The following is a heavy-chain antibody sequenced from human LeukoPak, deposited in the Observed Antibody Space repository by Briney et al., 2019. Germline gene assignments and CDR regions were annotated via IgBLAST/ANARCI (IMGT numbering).Heavy chain of an antibody. Sequence: QPGGSLRLSCAASGFTFSSYAMNWVRQAPGKGLEWVSAISGSGGSTYYADSVKGRFTISRDNSKNTLYLQMNSLRAEDTAVYFCAKRYYQDSSGYLGSTDYWGQGTLVTVSS. CDR1: GFTFSSYA. J-gene: IGHJ4*02. CDR3: AKRYYQDSSGYLGSTDY. D-gene: IGHD3-22*01. V-gene: IGHV3-23*01. CDR2: ISGSGGST.